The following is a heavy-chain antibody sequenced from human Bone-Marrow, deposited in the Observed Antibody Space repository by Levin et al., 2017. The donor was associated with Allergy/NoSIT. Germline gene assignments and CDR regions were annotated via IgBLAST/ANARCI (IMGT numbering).Heavy chain of an antibody. Sequence: SGPTLVKPTQTLTLTCTFSGFSLSTNGMCVTWIRQPPGKALEWLALIDWDDDKYYSTSLRTRLTISRDASNNQVVLTMTNMDPVDTATYYCARIPLGEGPAVAYYHYAMDVWGQGTTVTVSS. D-gene: IGHD6-19*01. CDR3: ARIPLGEGPAVAYYHYAMDV. CDR1: GFSLSTNGMC. CDR2: IDWDDDK. V-gene: IGHV2-70*01. J-gene: IGHJ6*02.